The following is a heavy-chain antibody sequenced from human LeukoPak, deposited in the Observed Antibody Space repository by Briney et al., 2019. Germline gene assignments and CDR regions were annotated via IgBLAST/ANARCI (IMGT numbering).Heavy chain of an antibody. J-gene: IGHJ4*02. CDR3: AKGGWFPHSIDY. CDR1: GFTFSSYG. V-gene: IGHV3-30*02. CDR2: IRYDGSNK. Sequence: PGGSLRLSCAASGFTFSSYGMHWVRQAPGKGLEWVAFIRYDGSNKYYADSVKGRFTISRDNSKNTLYLQMNSLRAEDTAVYYCAKGGWFPHSIDYWGQGTLVTVSS. D-gene: IGHD2-15*01.